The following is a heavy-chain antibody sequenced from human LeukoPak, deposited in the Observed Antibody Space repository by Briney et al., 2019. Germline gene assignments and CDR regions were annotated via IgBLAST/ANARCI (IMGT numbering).Heavy chain of an antibody. V-gene: IGHV1-2*02. J-gene: IGHJ4*02. CDR2: INPNSGGT. CDR1: GYTFTGYY. Sequence: GASVKVSCKASGYTFTGYYMHWVRQAPGQGLEWMGWINPNSGGTNYAQKFQGRVTMTRDTSISTAYMGLSRLRSDDTAVYYCARSDDVNFWSGYSTFDYWGQGTLVTVSS. D-gene: IGHD3-3*01. CDR3: ARSDDVNFWSGYSTFDY.